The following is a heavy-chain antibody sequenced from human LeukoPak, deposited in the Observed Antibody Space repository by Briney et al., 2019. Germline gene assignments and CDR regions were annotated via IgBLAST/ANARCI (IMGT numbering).Heavy chain of an antibody. CDR1: GFTIRNFA. V-gene: IGHV3-23*01. Sequence: GGSLRLSCSASGFTIRNFAISWVRQAPGKGLEWVSSIGGGDTHYADSVKGRFTISRDDARSTVDLQMSRLRAEDTAVYYCAKDGQSFNSMYDYFDSWGQGTLVTVSS. D-gene: IGHD2-8*01. CDR2: IGGGDT. CDR3: AKDGQSFNSMYDYFDS. J-gene: IGHJ4*02.